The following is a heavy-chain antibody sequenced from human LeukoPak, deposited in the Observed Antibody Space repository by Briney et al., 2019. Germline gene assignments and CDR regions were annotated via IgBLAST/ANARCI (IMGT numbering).Heavy chain of an antibody. J-gene: IGHJ4*02. CDR1: GVTFSNYW. CDR3: ATERRGSSTYDGKEAFDF. Sequence: PAGSLRLSCTASGVTFSNYWMSWVRRAPGKGLEWVANIKEDGGEKNYVDSVRGRFTITRDNSRNSLHLQMNSLRGEDTAVYYCATERRGSSTYDGKEAFDFWGQGTLVTVSS. CDR2: IKEDGGEK. V-gene: IGHV3-7*01. D-gene: IGHD6-13*01.